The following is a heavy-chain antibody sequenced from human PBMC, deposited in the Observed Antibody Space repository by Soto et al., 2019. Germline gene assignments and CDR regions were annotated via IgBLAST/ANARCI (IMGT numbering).Heavy chain of an antibody. V-gene: IGHV3-23*01. CDR2: ISGSGGST. D-gene: IGHD3-16*02. CDR1: GFTFSSYA. Sequence: GGSLRLSCAASGFTFSSYAMSWVRQAPGKGLEWVSAISGSGGSTYYADSVKGRFTISRDNSKNTLYLQMNSLRAEDTAVYYCANPQFGGVIVLYGALSEIDIWGQGTMVTVSS. J-gene: IGHJ3*02. CDR3: ANPQFGGVIVLYGALSEIDI.